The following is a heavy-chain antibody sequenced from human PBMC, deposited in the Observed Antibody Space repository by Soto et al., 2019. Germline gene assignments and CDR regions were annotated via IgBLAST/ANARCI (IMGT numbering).Heavy chain of an antibody. J-gene: IGHJ6*02. CDR1: GFSFRSYA. CDR3: AKDLSGSYYYDGLDV. Sequence: GGSLRLSCAASGFSFRSYAMHWARQAPGKGLEWVAVISFDGKNEGYADSVKGRFTISRDNSKSTLFLEMNGLRPEDAAVYYCAKDLSGSYYYDGLDVWGQGTTVTVSS. V-gene: IGHV3-30*18. CDR2: ISFDGKNE. D-gene: IGHD3-10*01.